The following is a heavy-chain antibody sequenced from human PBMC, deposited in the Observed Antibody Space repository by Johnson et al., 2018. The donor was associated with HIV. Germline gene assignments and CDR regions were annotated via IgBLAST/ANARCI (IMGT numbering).Heavy chain of an antibody. D-gene: IGHD2-15*01. CDR3: AREEVVVAATQDDAFDI. V-gene: IGHV3-66*02. J-gene: IGHJ3*02. Sequence: VQLVESGGGVVQPGGSLRLSCAASGFTVSGNYMSWVRQAPGKGLEWVSVIYSGGSTYYADSVKGRFTISRDNSKNTLYLQLISLRAEDTALYYCAREEVVVAATQDDAFDIWGQGTMVTVSS. CDR1: GFTVSGNY. CDR2: IYSGGST.